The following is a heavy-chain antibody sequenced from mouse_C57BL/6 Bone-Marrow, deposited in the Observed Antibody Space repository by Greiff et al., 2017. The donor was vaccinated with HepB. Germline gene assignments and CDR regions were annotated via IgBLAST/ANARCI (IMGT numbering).Heavy chain of an antibody. Sequence: QVQLKQPGAELVRPGTSVKLSCKASGYSFTSYWLHWVKQRPGQGLEWIGVIDPSDSYTNYNQKFKGKATLTVDTSSSTAYMQLNSLTSEDSAVYYCARSLRYNYAMDYWGQGTSVTVSS. J-gene: IGHJ4*01. V-gene: IGHV1-59*01. CDR2: IDPSDSYT. CDR3: ARSLRYNYAMDY. CDR1: GYSFTSYW. D-gene: IGHD1-1*01.